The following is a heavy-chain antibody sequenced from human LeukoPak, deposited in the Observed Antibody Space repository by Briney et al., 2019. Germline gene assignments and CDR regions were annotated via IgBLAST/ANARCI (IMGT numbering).Heavy chain of an antibody. CDR1: GGSISSYY. Sequence: TSETLSLTCAVSGGSISSYYWSWIRQPPGKGLEWIAYIYYSGSTHHNPSLKSRVTISVDTSKNQLSLKLSSVTAADTAVYYCARYVWGSYPTFEDYWGQGTLVTVSS. CDR3: ARYVWGSYPTFEDY. J-gene: IGHJ4*02. CDR2: IYYSGST. V-gene: IGHV4-59*01. D-gene: IGHD3-16*02.